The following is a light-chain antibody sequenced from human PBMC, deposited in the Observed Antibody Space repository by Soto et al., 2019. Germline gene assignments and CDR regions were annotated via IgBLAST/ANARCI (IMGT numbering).Light chain of an antibody. V-gene: IGKV3-15*01. CDR1: QSVSSN. Sequence: EIVMTQSPATLSVSPGERATFSCRASQSVSSNLAWYQQKPGQAPRLLIYGASIRATGIPARFSGSGSGTEFTLTISTLQSEDFAIYYCQCYNDWPLTFGGGTKV. CDR3: QCYNDWPLT. CDR2: GAS. J-gene: IGKJ4*01.